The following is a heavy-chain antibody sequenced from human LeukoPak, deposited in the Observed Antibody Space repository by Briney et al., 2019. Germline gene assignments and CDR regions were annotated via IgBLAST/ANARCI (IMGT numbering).Heavy chain of an antibody. Sequence: GGSLRLSCAASGFTFSDYYMSWIRQAPGKGLEWVSYISSSNTYTKYADSVKGRFTISRDNSKNTLYLQMNSLRAEDTAVYYCARATVTRWFDPWGQGTLVTVSS. CDR3: ARATVTRWFDP. D-gene: IGHD4-17*01. CDR2: ISSSNTYT. CDR1: GFTFSDYY. V-gene: IGHV3-11*06. J-gene: IGHJ5*02.